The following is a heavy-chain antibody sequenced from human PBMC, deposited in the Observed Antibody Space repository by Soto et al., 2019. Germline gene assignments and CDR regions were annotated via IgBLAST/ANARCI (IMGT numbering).Heavy chain of an antibody. CDR1: GFTLGDYA. D-gene: IGHD1-26*01. CDR2: IRSKAYGGTT. Sequence: PGGSLGLSCTLSGFTLGDYAMSWFRQAPGKGLEWVSFIRSKAYGGTTEYAASVKGRFTILRDDSKSIAYLQMNSLKTEDTVVYYCTRGPTPIVGATTTGSDAFDIWGQGTMVTVSS. CDR3: TRGPTPIVGATTTGSDAFDI. V-gene: IGHV3-49*03. J-gene: IGHJ3*02.